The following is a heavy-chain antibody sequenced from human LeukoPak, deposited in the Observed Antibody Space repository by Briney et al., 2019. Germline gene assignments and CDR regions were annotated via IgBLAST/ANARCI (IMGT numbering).Heavy chain of an antibody. J-gene: IGHJ3*02. Sequence: GGSLRLPCAASGFTFSSYSMDWVRQAPGKGLEWVSSISSSSSYIYYADSVKGRFTISRDNAKNSLYLQMNSLRAEDTAVYYCARDMVVTAIHDAFDIWGQGTMVTVSS. V-gene: IGHV3-21*01. D-gene: IGHD2-21*02. CDR1: GFTFSSYS. CDR2: ISSSSSYI. CDR3: ARDMVVTAIHDAFDI.